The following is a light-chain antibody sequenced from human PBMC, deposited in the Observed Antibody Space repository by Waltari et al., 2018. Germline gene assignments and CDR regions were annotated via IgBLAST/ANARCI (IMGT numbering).Light chain of an antibody. CDR3: CSYAGRGTYV. CDR2: EVI. Sequence: QSALTQPASVSGPPGQSITISCTGTTSDVGNSDLLSWYQHHPGKAPNLLICEVIKRPSGVASRFSGSKSGNTASLTISGLQGEDEADYYCCSYAGRGTYVFGSGTKVTVL. CDR1: TSDVGNSDL. V-gene: IGLV2-23*02. J-gene: IGLJ1*01.